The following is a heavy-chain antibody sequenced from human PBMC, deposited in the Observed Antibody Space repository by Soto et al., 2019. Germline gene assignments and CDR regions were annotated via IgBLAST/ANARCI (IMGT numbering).Heavy chain of an antibody. Sequence: GGSLRLSCAASGFTFNTYAMNWVRQAPGKGLEWVSAISGSGGSTFYADSVKGRFTFSRDNSKNTLYLQMNSLRAEDTAVYYCAKGFRYSYYDSGGYYFPFDYWGQGA. V-gene: IGHV3-23*01. CDR1: GFTFNTYA. CDR2: ISGSGGST. CDR3: AKGFRYSYYDSGGYYFPFDY. J-gene: IGHJ4*02. D-gene: IGHD3-22*01.